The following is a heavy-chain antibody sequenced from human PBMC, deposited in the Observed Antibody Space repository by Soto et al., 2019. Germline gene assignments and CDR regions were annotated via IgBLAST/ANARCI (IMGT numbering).Heavy chain of an antibody. Sequence: PSETLSLTCAVSGGSISSGGYSWSWIRQPPGKGLEWIGEIYHSGSTYYNPSLKSRVTISVDKSKNQFSLKLSSVTAADTAVYYCARDRKWIQLDYYYGMDVWGQGTTVTVSS. V-gene: IGHV4-30-2*01. CDR1: GGSISSGGYS. J-gene: IGHJ6*02. D-gene: IGHD1-1*01. CDR2: IYHSGST. CDR3: ARDRKWIQLDYYYGMDV.